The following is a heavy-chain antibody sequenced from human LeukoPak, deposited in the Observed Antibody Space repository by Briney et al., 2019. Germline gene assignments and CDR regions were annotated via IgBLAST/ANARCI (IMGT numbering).Heavy chain of an antibody. J-gene: IGHJ6*03. V-gene: IGHV4-61*02. D-gene: IGHD2-15*01. Sequence: SETLSLTCTVSGDSISSGDYYWSWIRQPAGKGLEWIGRISSSGSTNYNPPLKSRVTISVDTSKNQFSLKLSSVTAADTAVYYCARCATASPRYYYYYMDVWGKGTTVTISS. CDR2: ISSSGST. CDR3: ARCATASPRYYYYYMDV. CDR1: GDSISSGDYY.